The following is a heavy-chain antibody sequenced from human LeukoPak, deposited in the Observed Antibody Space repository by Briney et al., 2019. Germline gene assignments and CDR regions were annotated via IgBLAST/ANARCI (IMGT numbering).Heavy chain of an antibody. Sequence: GGSLRLSCAASGFRFSDYWMSWVRQAPGKGLEWVANIKEDGAEKYYVESVEGRFTIFRDNAKHSLHLQMNSLRVEDTAVYYCASGMTESDYWGQGTLVTVSS. J-gene: IGHJ4*02. V-gene: IGHV3-7*01. D-gene: IGHD3-10*01. CDR3: ASGMTESDY. CDR1: GFRFSDYW. CDR2: IKEDGAEK.